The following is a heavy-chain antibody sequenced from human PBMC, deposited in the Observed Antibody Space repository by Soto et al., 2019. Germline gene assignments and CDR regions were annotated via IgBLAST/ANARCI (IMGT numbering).Heavy chain of an antibody. J-gene: IGHJ6*02. CDR2: INPNSGGT. V-gene: IGHV1-2*04. CDR3: TRPKNELRFYSYNGIDV. D-gene: IGHD5-12*01. Sequence: GASVKVSCKASGYTFTGYYMHWVRQAPGQGLEWMGWINPNSGGTNYAQKFQGWVTMTRDTSISTAYMELNSLKTEDTAVYYCTRPKNELRFYSYNGIDVWGQGTTVTVSS. CDR1: GYTFTGYY.